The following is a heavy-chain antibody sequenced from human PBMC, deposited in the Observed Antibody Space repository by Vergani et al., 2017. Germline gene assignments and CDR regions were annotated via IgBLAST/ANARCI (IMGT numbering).Heavy chain of an antibody. CDR1: GFTFDDYA. V-gene: IGHV3-9*01. D-gene: IGHD3-10*01. CDR3: AKDRGSGSYNGFNWFDP. J-gene: IGHJ5*02. CDR2: ISWNSGSI. Sequence: EVQLVESGGGLVQPGRSLRLSCAASGFTFDDYAMHWVRQAPGKGLEWVSGISWNSGSIGYADSVKGRFTISRDNAKNSLYLQMNSLRAEDTALYYCAKDRGSGSYNGFNWFDPWGQGTLVTVSS.